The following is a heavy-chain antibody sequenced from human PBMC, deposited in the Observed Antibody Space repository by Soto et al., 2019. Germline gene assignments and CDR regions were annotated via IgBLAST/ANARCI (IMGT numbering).Heavy chain of an antibody. J-gene: IGHJ4*02. CDR2: IYYSGST. D-gene: IGHD3-3*01. Sequence: PXETLSLTFTVAGCSISSGDYYWSWIRQPPGKGLEWIGYIYYSGSTYYNPSLKSRVTISVDTSKNQFSLKLSSVTAADTAVYYCARAYDFWSGYNFDYWGQGTLATVSS. CDR3: ARAYDFWSGYNFDY. CDR1: GCSISSGDYY. V-gene: IGHV4-30-4*01.